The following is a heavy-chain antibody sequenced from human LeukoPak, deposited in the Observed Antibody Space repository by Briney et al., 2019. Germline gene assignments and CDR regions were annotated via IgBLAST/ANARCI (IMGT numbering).Heavy chain of an antibody. Sequence: ASVKVSCKASGYTFTSYDINWVRQATGQGLEWMGRMNPNSGNTGYAQKFQGRVTMTRNTSISTAYMELSSLRSEDTAVYYCARGPAITIFGVVAYYFDYWGQGTLVTVSS. D-gene: IGHD3-3*01. J-gene: IGHJ4*02. V-gene: IGHV1-8*01. CDR3: ARGPAITIFGVVAYYFDY. CDR1: GYTFTSYD. CDR2: MNPNSGNT.